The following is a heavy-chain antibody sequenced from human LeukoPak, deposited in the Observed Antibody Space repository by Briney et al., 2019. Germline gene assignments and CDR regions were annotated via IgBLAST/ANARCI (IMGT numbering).Heavy chain of an antibody. D-gene: IGHD6-19*01. V-gene: IGHV1-46*01. CDR3: ARVKGQWLVLRNYYFDY. Sequence: ASVKVSCKASGYTFTSYYMHWVRQALGQGLEWVGIINPSGGSTSYAQKFQGRVTMTRDTSTSTVYMELSSLRSEDTAVYYCARVKGQWLVLRNYYFDYWGQGTLVTVSS. CDR2: INPSGGST. CDR1: GYTFTSYY. J-gene: IGHJ4*02.